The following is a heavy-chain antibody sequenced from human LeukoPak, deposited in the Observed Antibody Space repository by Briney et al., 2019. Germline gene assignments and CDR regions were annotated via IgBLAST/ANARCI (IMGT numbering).Heavy chain of an antibody. D-gene: IGHD4-17*01. V-gene: IGHV3-66*02. CDR3: ARTVTTPFYYYYGMDV. CDR1: GFTVSSNY. CDR2: IYGGGST. J-gene: IGHJ6*02. Sequence: PGGSLRLSCAASGFTVSSNYMSWVRQAPGKGLEWVSVIYGGGSTYYADSVKGRFTISRDNSKNTLYPQMNSLRAEDTAVYYCARTVTTPFYYYYGMDVWGQGTTVTVSS.